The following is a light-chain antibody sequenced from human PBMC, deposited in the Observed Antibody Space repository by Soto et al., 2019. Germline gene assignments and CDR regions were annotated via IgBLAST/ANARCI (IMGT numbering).Light chain of an antibody. V-gene: IGKV2-28*01. CDR3: MEDQHSVYT. CDR1: QSLLHSNGNNY. CDR2: TGS. J-gene: IGKJ2*01. Sequence: DVVMTQSPLSLPVTPGEPASISCRSSQSLLHSNGNNYLDWYLRRPGQSPQLLIYTGSNRASGVPGRFSVSGSGTDFKFKISRAEAEAVGVSYCMEDQHSVYTFGKGTKLEIK.